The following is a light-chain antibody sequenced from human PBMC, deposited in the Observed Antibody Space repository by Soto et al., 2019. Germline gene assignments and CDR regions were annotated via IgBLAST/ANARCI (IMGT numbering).Light chain of an antibody. J-gene: IGLJ1*01. Sequence: QSALTQPASVSGSPGQSINLSCTGTSSNVGSYKLVSWYQQHQGKAPKLMIFEVNKRPSGVSNRCSGSKSGNTASLTISGLKVDDEADDYCCSTGGSPTYVFGTGTKVTVL. V-gene: IGLV2-23*02. CDR1: SSNVGSYKL. CDR2: EVN. CDR3: CSTGGSPTYV.